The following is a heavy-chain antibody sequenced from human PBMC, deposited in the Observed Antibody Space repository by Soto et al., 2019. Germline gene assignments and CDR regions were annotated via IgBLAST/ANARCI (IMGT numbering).Heavy chain of an antibody. D-gene: IGHD3-22*01. CDR3: ARAFHYYDSSGVSDVFDL. J-gene: IGHJ3*01. V-gene: IGHV1-8*01. CDR1: GYTFTSYD. CDR2: MNPNKGYR. Sequence: QVQLVQSGAEVKKPGASVKVSCKASGYTFTSYDINWVRQATGQGLEWVGWMNPNKGYRGYAQKFQCRVTMTRDTSTSTAYMELSRLRSDGTAVYYCARAFHYYDSSGVSDVFDLWGQGTMVTVSS.